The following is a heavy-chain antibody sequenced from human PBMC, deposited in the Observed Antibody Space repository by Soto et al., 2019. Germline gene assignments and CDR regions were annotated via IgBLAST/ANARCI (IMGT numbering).Heavy chain of an antibody. Sequence: QEQLVQSGAEVKKPGSSVQVSCKASGGLFSSYPISWVRQVPGQGLEWMGGISPVFQTAYYTQRFQGRVTITADESKNTAYMELSSLRSDDTSIYYCAKGGSGYTWFNEFWGQGTLVTVSS. V-gene: IGHV1-69*01. CDR1: GGLFSSYP. CDR3: AKGGSGYTWFNEF. CDR2: ISPVFQTA. D-gene: IGHD3-22*01. J-gene: IGHJ4*02.